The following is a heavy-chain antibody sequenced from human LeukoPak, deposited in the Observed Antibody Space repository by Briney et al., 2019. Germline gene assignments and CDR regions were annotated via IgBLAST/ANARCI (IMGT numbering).Heavy chain of an antibody. CDR2: ISGSGGST. V-gene: IGHV3-23*01. D-gene: IGHD3-22*01. J-gene: IGHJ4*02. Sequence: PGGSLRLSCAASGFTFSSYGMSWVRQAPGKGLEWVSAISGSGGSTYYADSVKGRFTISRDNSKNTLYLQMNSLRAEDTAVYYCAKVESSGYYYVGFDYWGQGTLVTVSS. CDR3: AKVESSGYYYVGFDY. CDR1: GFTFSSYG.